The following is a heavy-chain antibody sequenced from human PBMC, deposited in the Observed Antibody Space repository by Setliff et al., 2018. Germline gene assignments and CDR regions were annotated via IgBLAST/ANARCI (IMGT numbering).Heavy chain of an antibody. J-gene: IGHJ4*02. D-gene: IGHD3-16*01. Sequence: GGSLRLSCAASGFSFRTFSMHWVRQAPGKGLEWVSSISPDSIHIYYADSVKGRFTISRDNARVSLYLHMNSLRAEDTAVYYCARDLRGILSLHDSDYWGQGTVVTVSS. CDR1: GFSFRTFS. V-gene: IGHV3-21*01. CDR3: ARDLRGILSLHDSDY. CDR2: ISPDSIHI.